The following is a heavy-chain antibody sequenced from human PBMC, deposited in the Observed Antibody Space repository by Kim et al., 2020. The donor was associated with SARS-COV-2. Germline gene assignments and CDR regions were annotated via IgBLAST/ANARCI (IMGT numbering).Heavy chain of an antibody. D-gene: IGHD6-19*01. V-gene: IGHV5-10-1*01. CDR2: IDPSDSYT. CDR3: ANTYSSGWYNLNY. CDR1: GYSFTSYW. Sequence: GESLKISCKGSGYSFTSYWISWVRQMPGKGLEWMGRIDPSDSYTNYSPSFQGHVTISADKSISTAYLQWSSLKASDTAMYYCANTYSSGWYNLNYWGQGTLVTVSS. J-gene: IGHJ4*02.